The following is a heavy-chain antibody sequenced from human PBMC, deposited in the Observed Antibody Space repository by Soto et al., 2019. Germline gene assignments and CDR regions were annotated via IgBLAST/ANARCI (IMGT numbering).Heavy chain of an antibody. CDR2: TAYQGVNS. CDR1: GFSLSRSD. D-gene: IGHD3-3*01. CDR3: VRFMALGDYGMDV. Sequence: PGGSLRLSCAASGFSLSRSDMLWVRQAPGKGLEWVALTAYQGVNSYFADSVKGRFTISRDNRRNTLNLHMDSLRADDTATYYCVRFMALGDYGMDVWGRGTTVTVSS. V-gene: IGHV3-30-3*02. J-gene: IGHJ6*02.